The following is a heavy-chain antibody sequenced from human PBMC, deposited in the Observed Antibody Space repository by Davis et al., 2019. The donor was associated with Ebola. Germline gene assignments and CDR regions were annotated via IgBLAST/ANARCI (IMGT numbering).Heavy chain of an antibody. CDR2: MNPNSGNT. CDR3: ARQSSGWYVGNWFDP. D-gene: IGHD6-19*01. J-gene: IGHJ5*02. CDR1: GYTFTSYD. Sequence: AASVKVSCKASGYTFTSYDINWVRQATGQGLEWMGWMNPNSGNTGYAQKFQGRVTMTRNTSISTAYMELSSLRSEDTAVYYCARQSSGWYVGNWFDPWGQGTLVTVSS. V-gene: IGHV1-8*01.